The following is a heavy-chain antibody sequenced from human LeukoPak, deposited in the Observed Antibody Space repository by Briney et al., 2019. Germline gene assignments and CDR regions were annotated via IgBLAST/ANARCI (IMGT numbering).Heavy chain of an antibody. CDR1: AFTVSDYS. D-gene: IGHD1-26*01. CDR2: ISGRSSTI. CDR3: ARDRLTSGSYFFDY. J-gene: IGHJ4*02. Sequence: GGSLRLSCAASAFTVSDYSMNWVRQAPGKGLEWISYISGRSSTIYYADSVRGRFTISRDNAKNSMYLQMNSLRAEDTAVYYCARDRLTSGSYFFDYWGQGTLFTVSS. V-gene: IGHV3-48*01.